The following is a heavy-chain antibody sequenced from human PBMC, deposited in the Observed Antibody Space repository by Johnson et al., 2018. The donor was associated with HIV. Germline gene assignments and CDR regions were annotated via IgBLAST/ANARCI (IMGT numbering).Heavy chain of an antibody. J-gene: IGHJ3*02. D-gene: IGHD6-6*01. CDR2: INWNGGST. CDR3: ARDLPAIAARPGGAFDI. CDR1: GFTFNNAW. V-gene: IGHV3-20*04. Sequence: VQLVESGGGLVQPGGSLRLSCAASGFTFNNAWMNWVRQAPGKGLEWVSGINWNGGSTGYADSVKGRFTISRDNAKNSLYLQMNSLRAEDTAVYYCARDLPAIAARPGGAFDIWGQGTMVTVSS.